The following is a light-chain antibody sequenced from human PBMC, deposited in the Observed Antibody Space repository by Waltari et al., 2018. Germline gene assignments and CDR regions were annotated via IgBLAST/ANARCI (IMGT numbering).Light chain of an antibody. CDR1: QSVVYSSNNKNY. V-gene: IGKV4-1*01. Sequence: DIVMTQSPDSLAVSLGERATNNCKSSQSVVYSSNNKNYLAWYQQKPGQPPKLLIYWASTRESGVPDRFSGSGSGTDFTLTISSLQAEDVAVYYCQQYYSTPQTFGQGTKVEIK. CDR2: WAS. CDR3: QQYYSTPQT. J-gene: IGKJ1*01.